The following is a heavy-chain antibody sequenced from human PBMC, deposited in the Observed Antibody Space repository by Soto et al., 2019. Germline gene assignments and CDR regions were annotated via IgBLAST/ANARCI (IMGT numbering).Heavy chain of an antibody. CDR3: VRGQWLPRGEY. J-gene: IGHJ4*02. CDR2: INHSGTT. Sequence: PSETLSLTCTVSGGSFSGFFWTWIRQPPGKGLEWIGEINHSGTTNYNSSLKSRVTISQDMSENQFSLSLTSLTVADTAVYYCVRGQWLPRGEYWGQGTPVTVSS. V-gene: IGHV4-34*01. D-gene: IGHD6-19*01. CDR1: GGSFSGFF.